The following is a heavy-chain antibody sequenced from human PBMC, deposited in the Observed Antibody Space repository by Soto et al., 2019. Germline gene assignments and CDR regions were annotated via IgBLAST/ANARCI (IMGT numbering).Heavy chain of an antibody. Sequence: SETLSLTCTVSGDSMSSFTYWTWVRQPPGKGLEWIGEIYQSGSTNYNPSLKSRVTISADKSNNQFSLRLSSVTAADTAVYYCARGLHTAMDPWHFDFWGQGTLVTVSS. J-gene: IGHJ4*02. V-gene: IGHV4-4*02. D-gene: IGHD2-21*02. CDR3: ARGLHTAMDPWHFDF. CDR1: GDSMSSFTY. CDR2: IYQSGST.